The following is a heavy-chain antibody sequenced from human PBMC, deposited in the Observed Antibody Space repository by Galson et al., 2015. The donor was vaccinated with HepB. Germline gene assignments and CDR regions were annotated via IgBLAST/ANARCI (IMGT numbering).Heavy chain of an antibody. CDR1: GGTFSSYA. CDR3: AGPSGGGYNEVFDY. J-gene: IGHJ4*02. V-gene: IGHV1-69*04. Sequence: SVKVSCKASGGTFSSYAISWVRQAPGQGLEWMGRIIPILGIANYAQKFQGRVTITADKSTSTAYMELSSLRSEDTAVYYCAGPSGGGYNEVFDYWGQGTLVTVSS. D-gene: IGHD5-24*01. CDR2: IIPILGIA.